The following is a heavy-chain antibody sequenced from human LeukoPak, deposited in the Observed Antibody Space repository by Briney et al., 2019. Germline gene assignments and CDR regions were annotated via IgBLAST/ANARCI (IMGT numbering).Heavy chain of an antibody. Sequence: PGGPLRLSCAASGFTFSSYWMSWVRQAPGKGLEWVANIKQDGSEKYYVDSVKGRFTISRDNAKNSLYLQMNSLRPEDTAVYYCASPVVTATAYYYWGQGTLVTVSS. CDR2: IKQDGSEK. J-gene: IGHJ4*02. CDR1: GFTFSSYW. CDR3: ASPVVTATAYYY. V-gene: IGHV3-7*03. D-gene: IGHD2-21*02.